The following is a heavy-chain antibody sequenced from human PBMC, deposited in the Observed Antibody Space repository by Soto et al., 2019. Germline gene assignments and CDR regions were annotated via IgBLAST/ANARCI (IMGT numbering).Heavy chain of an antibody. CDR2: IWYSGST. V-gene: IGHV4-59*01. J-gene: IGHJ4*02. CDR3: ARTTMDGSGDY. CDR1: GGSISSYY. Sequence: PSETLSLTCPVSGGSISSYYWSWIRQPPGKGLEWIGYIWYSGSTKYNPSLKSRITISVDTSKNQFSLKLSSVTAADTAVYYCARTTMDGSGDYWGRGTLVTVSS. D-gene: IGHD3-10*01.